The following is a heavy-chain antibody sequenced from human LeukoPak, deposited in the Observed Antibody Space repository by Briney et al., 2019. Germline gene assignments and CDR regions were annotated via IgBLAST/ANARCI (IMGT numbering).Heavy chain of an antibody. Sequence: SETLSLTCAVYGGSFSGYYWSWIRQPPGKGLEWIGNVYHSGSTNYNPSLKSRVTISVDTSKNQFSLKLSSVTAADTAVYYCARSRWTKSVAGTDYYYYMDVWGKGTTVTISS. CDR2: VYHSGST. V-gene: IGHV4-34*01. CDR3: ARSRWTKSVAGTDYYYYMDV. D-gene: IGHD6-19*01. J-gene: IGHJ6*03. CDR1: GGSFSGYY.